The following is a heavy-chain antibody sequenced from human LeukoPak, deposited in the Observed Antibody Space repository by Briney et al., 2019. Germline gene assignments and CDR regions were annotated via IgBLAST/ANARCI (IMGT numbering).Heavy chain of an antibody. V-gene: IGHV3-23*01. J-gene: IGHJ6*03. Sequence: GGSLRLSCAASGFTFSSYAMSWVRQAPGKGLEWVSTISGSGDSTYYADSVKGRFTISRDNAKNSLYLQMNSLRAEDTAVYYCARDSSGWYWASGYYYYYYMDVWGKGTTVTVSS. CDR1: GFTFSSYA. CDR3: ARDSSGWYWASGYYYYYYMDV. D-gene: IGHD6-19*01. CDR2: ISGSGDST.